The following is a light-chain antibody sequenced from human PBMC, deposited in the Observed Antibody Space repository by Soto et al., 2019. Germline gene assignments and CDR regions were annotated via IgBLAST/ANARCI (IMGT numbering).Light chain of an antibody. V-gene: IGKV3-15*01. J-gene: IGKJ1*01. Sequence: EVALTQSPATLSVSSGDRATISCLASQSISSDLAWYQQKPGQAPRLLIYGASTRASDIPARFSGSGSGTEFTLTISSLQSEDFAVYYCQQYNNWPPWTFGQGTKVDIK. CDR1: QSISSD. CDR2: GAS. CDR3: QQYNNWPPWT.